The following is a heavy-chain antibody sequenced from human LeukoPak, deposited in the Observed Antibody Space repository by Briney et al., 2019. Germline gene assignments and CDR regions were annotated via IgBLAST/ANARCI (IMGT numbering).Heavy chain of an antibody. Sequence: GESLQISCKGSGYSFTSYWIGWVRQMPGKGLEWMGIIYPGDSDTRSSPSFQGQVTISADKSISTAYLQWSSLKASDTAMYYCARQSRYYDFWSGYYTLSEPDAFDIWGQGTMVTVSS. CDR1: GYSFTSYW. CDR3: ARQSRYYDFWSGYYTLSEPDAFDI. J-gene: IGHJ3*02. V-gene: IGHV5-51*01. CDR2: IYPGDSDT. D-gene: IGHD3-3*01.